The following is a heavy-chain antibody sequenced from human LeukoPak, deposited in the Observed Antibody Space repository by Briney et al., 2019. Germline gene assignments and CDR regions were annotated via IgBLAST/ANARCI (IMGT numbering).Heavy chain of an antibody. Sequence: GGSLRLSCAASGFTFSDYYMNWIRQAPGKGLEWVSYISNSGSSIYYADSVKGRFTISRDNAKNSLYLLMNSLRAEDTAVYYCARDGSYSGPGSPSYYWGQGTLVTVSS. J-gene: IGHJ4*02. V-gene: IGHV3-11*01. D-gene: IGHD3-10*01. CDR3: ARDGSYSGPGSPSYY. CDR2: ISNSGSSI. CDR1: GFTFSDYY.